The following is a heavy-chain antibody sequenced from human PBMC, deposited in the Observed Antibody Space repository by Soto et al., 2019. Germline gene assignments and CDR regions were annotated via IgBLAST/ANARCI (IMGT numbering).Heavy chain of an antibody. J-gene: IGHJ6*03. V-gene: IGHV4-39*01. CDR1: GGSISSSSYY. CDR2: IYYSGST. Sequence: QLQLQESGPGLVKPSETLSLTCTVSGGSISSSSYYWGWIRQPPGKGLEWIGSIYYSGSTYYNPSLKSRVTISVDTSKNQFSLKLSSVTAADTAVYYCARHSSLADYYYYYYMDVWGKGTTVTVSS. D-gene: IGHD1-1*01. CDR3: ARHSSLADYYYYYYMDV.